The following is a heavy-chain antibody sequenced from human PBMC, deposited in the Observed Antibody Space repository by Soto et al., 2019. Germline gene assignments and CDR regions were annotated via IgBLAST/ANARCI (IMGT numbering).Heavy chain of an antibody. V-gene: IGHV4-34*01. D-gene: IGHD2-15*01. CDR3: VRGKRDCSGGSCYLVRSGYYYYMDV. J-gene: IGHJ6*03. CDR2: INHSGST. Sequence: SETLSLTCAVYGGSFSGYYWSWIRQPPGKGLEWIGEINHSGSTNYNPSLKSRITISVDTSKNQFSLKLSSVTAADTAVYYCVRGKRDCSGGSCYLVRSGYYYYMDVWGRGTTVTVSS. CDR1: GGSFSGYY.